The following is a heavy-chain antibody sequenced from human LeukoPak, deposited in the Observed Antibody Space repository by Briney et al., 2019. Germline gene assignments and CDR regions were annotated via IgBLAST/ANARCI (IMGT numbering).Heavy chain of an antibody. D-gene: IGHD3-22*01. CDR2: IRNQPNIVTT. Sequence: PGRSLRLSCAASGFTFSAYGMHWVRQAPGKGLEWVGRIRNQPNIVTTEYAASVKGRFSISRDDSKNSLYLQVNSLKTEDTAVYYCAREGFRYYYDTSGSYHGPFRGVLDVWGQGTTVTVSS. CDR3: AREGFRYYYDTSGSYHGPFRGVLDV. J-gene: IGHJ6*02. V-gene: IGHV3-72*01. CDR1: GFTFSAYG.